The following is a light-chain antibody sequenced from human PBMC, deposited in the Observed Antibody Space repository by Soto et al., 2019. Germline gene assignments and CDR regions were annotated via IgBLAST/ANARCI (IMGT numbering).Light chain of an antibody. Sequence: EIVLTQSPGTLSLSPGETLSLSCRSSQSVRRYLAWYQHKPGQAPRLLIYDASNRATGIPDRFSGSGSGTDFTLTITRLEPEDFAVYYCQQYDSSPRTFGQGTKVEIE. J-gene: IGKJ1*01. CDR1: QSVRRY. V-gene: IGKV3-20*01. CDR3: QQYDSSPRT. CDR2: DAS.